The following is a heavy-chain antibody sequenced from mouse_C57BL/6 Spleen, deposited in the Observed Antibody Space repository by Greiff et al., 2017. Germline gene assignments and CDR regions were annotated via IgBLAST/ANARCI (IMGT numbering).Heavy chain of an antibody. D-gene: IGHD1-1*01. V-gene: IGHV7-3*01. CDR1: GFTFTDYY. Sequence: EVKLMESGGGLVQPGGFLSLSCAASGFTFTDYYMSWVRQPPGKALEWLGFLRNKANGYTTEYSASVKGRFTISRDNSQSILYLQMNALRAEDSATYYCARPLTTGAWFAYWGQGTLVTVSA. J-gene: IGHJ3*01. CDR3: ARPLTTGAWFAY. CDR2: LRNKANGYTT.